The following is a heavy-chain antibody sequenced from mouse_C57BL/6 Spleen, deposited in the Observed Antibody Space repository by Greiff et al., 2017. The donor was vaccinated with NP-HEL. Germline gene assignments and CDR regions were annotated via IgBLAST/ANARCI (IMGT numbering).Heavy chain of an antibody. J-gene: IGHJ2*01. V-gene: IGHV1-82*01. D-gene: IGHD1-1*01. CDR1: GYAFSSSW. Sequence: QVQLQQSGPELVKPGASVKISCKASGYAFSSSWMNWVKQRPGKGLEWIGRIYPGDGDTNYNGKFKGKATLTADKSSSTAYMQLSSLPSEDSAVYFCALIYFDYWGQGTTLTVSS. CDR2: IYPGDGDT. CDR3: ALIYFDY.